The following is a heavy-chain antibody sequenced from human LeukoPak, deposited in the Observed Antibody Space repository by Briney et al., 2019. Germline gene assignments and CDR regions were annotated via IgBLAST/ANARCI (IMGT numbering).Heavy chain of an antibody. CDR3: AKAPATGEGYYFYYMDV. J-gene: IGHJ6*03. CDR2: INGRAATT. CDR1: GFTFSSYA. V-gene: IGHV3-23*01. D-gene: IGHD7-27*01. Sequence: GGSLRLSCAASGFASGFTFSSYAMSWVRQAPGKGLEWVASINGRAATTYYADSVKGRFTISRDNSKNTLYLQMNSPGADDTAVYYCAKAPATGEGYYFYYMDVWGKGTTVTVSS.